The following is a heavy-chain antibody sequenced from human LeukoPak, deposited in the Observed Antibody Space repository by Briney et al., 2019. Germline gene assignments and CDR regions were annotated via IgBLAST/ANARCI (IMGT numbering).Heavy chain of an antibody. J-gene: IGHJ4*02. Sequence: GGSLRLSCAASGFTVITNDMTWVRQAPGKGLEWVSVLYSDGNTKYADSVQGRFTISRDNSKNTLYLEMNSLSPDDPAVYYCARGVEPLAANTLAYWGQGTLVTVSS. CDR1: GFTVITND. CDR3: ARGVEPLAANTLAY. CDR2: LYSDGNT. D-gene: IGHD1-14*01. V-gene: IGHV3-53*01.